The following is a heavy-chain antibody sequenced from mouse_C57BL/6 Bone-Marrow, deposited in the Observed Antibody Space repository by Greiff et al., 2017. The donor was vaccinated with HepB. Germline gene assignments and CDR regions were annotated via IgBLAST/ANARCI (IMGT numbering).Heavy chain of an antibody. Sequence: QVHVKQSGAELARPGASVKMSCKASGYTFTSYTMHWVKQRPGQGLEWIGYINPSSGYTKYNQKFKDKATLTADKSSSTAYMQLSSLTSEDYAVYYCARSGDGPGWFAYWGQGTLVTVSA. J-gene: IGHJ3*01. CDR1: GYTFTSYT. CDR3: ARSGDGPGWFAY. CDR2: INPSSGYT. V-gene: IGHV1-4*01. D-gene: IGHD2-3*01.